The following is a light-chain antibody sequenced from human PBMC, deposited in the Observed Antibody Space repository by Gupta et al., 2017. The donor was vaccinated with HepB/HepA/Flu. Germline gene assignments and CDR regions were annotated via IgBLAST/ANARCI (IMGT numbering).Light chain of an antibody. Sequence: QSVLAPPPSVSAAPVPKVAISCPGSSSNIGNNYVSWSQQLPGTAPKLLIYDTNKRPSGIPDRFSGSKSGTSATLGITGLQTGDEADYYCGTWDSSLSAGVFGGGTKLTVL. CDR1: SSNIGNNY. CDR2: DTN. V-gene: IGLV1-51*01. J-gene: IGLJ3*02. CDR3: GTWDSSLSAGV.